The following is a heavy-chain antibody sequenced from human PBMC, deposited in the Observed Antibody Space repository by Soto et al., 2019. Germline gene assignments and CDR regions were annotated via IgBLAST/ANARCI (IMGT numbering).Heavy chain of an antibody. Sequence: WSLIISFACSEFTFSSYAMLWLRQAPGKEQKAVAVISYDGSNKYYADSVKGRFTISRDNSKNTLYLQMNSLRAEDTAVYYCARALKVTVTTGNYYYYYGLDVWGRGTTVTVSS. D-gene: IGHD4-17*01. CDR2: ISYDGSNK. CDR3: ARALKVTVTTGNYYYYYGLDV. J-gene: IGHJ6*02. CDR1: EFTFSSYA. V-gene: IGHV3-30-3*01.